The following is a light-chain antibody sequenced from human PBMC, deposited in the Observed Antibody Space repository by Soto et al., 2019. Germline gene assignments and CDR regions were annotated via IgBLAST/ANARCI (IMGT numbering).Light chain of an antibody. CDR2: SAS. CDR1: QDIGVR. Sequence: DIQMTQSPSFVSVSIVDRVTITGLASQDIGVRLAWFQQKPGKAPKYLIQSASSLQSGVPSTFSGSGSGTDFTLTINSLHPEDFATYYCLQVYNFPRTFGQGTKVDIK. V-gene: IGKV1-12*01. CDR3: LQVYNFPRT. J-gene: IGKJ1*01.